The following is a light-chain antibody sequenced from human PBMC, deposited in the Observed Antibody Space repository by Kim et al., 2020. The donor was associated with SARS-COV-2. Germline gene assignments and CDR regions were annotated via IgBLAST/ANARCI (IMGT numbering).Light chain of an antibody. Sequence: IQLTQSPSSLSASVGDRVTITCQASQDISNYLKWYQQKPGEAPKLLVYDASYLEAGVPSRFSGSGSGTDFTFTISSLQPEDLATYYCQQYNDLPVTFGGGTKVDIK. CDR1: QDISNY. J-gene: IGKJ4*01. CDR2: DAS. V-gene: IGKV1-33*01. CDR3: QQYNDLPVT.